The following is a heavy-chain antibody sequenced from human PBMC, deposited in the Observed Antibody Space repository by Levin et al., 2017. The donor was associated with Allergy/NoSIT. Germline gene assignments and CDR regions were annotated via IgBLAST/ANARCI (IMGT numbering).Heavy chain of an antibody. D-gene: IGHD6-13*01. CDR2: INTITGKP. J-gene: IGHJ4*02. CDR1: GYTFTNFG. CDR3: TNAGYLDY. Sequence: ASVKVSCKASGYTFTNFGMNWVRQAPGQGLEWMGWINTITGKPTYAPGFMGRFVFSLDTSVSTAYLQINSLETEDTAVYYCTNAGYLDYWGQGTLVTVSS. V-gene: IGHV7-4-1*02.